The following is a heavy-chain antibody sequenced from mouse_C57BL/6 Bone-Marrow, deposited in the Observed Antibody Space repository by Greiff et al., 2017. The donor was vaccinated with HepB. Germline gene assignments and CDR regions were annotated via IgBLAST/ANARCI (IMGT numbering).Heavy chain of an antibody. D-gene: IGHD1-1*01. Sequence: VQLQQSGPVLVKPGPSVKISCKASGFTFTDYYMHWVKQSHGKSLEWIGLVYPYNGGTSYNQKFKGKATLTVDTSSSTAYMELNSLTSEDSAVYYCARGDYYGSSYDWYFDVRGTGTTVTVSS. J-gene: IGHJ1*03. CDR1: GFTFTDYY. V-gene: IGHV1-36*01. CDR3: ARGDYYGSSYDWYFDV. CDR2: VYPYNGGT.